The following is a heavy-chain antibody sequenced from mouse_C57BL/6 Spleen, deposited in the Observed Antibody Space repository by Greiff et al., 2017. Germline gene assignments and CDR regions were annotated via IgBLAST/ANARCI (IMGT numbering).Heavy chain of an antibody. V-gene: IGHV5-16*01. CDR3: ARGGSPYWYFDV. CDR1: GFTFSDYY. Sequence: EVQLVESEGGLVQPGSSMKLSCTASGFTFSDYYMAWVRQVPEKGLEWVANINYDGSSTYYLDSLKSRFIISRDNAKNILYLQMSSLKSEDTATYYCARGGSPYWYFDVWGTGTTVTVSS. CDR2: INYDGSST. D-gene: IGHD1-1*02. J-gene: IGHJ1*03.